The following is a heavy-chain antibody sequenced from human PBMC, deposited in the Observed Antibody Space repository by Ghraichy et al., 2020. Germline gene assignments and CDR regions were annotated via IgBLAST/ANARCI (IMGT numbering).Heavy chain of an antibody. V-gene: IGHV3-48*02. J-gene: IGHJ5*02. Sequence: GESLNISCAASGFTFSSYSMNWVRQAPGKGLEWVSYISSSSSTIYYADSVKGRFTISRDNAKNSLYLQMNSLRDEDTAVYYCARVSYQLLYFGWFDPWGQGTLVTVSS. CDR2: ISSSSSTI. CDR1: GFTFSSYS. CDR3: ARVSYQLLYFGWFDP. D-gene: IGHD2-2*02.